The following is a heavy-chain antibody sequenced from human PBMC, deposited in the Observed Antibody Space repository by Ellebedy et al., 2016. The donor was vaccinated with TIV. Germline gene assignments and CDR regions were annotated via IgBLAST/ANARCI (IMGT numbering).Heavy chain of an antibody. V-gene: IGHV3-33*03. CDR3: ARRASYGDYAVQVNPWFDP. D-gene: IGHD4-17*01. J-gene: IGHJ5*02. Sequence: GESLKISCEASGSSFSVYGMVWVRQAPGKGLESVATTWFDGSKEYYADSVKGRFTISRDNSKNSLFLQMNSLRVEDTAVYYCARRASYGDYAVQVNPWFDPWGQGTLVTVSS. CDR2: TWFDGSKE. CDR1: GSSFSVYG.